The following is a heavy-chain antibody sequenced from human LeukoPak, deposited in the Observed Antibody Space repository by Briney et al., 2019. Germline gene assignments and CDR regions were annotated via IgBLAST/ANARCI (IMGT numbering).Heavy chain of an antibody. D-gene: IGHD6-19*01. Sequence: ASVKVSCKASGHMFTDYYMHWVRQAPGQGLEWMGWMNVDSGGTKYAQKFQGRVTMTRDTSISTAFMDLIRLRSDDTAVYYCARDSKVTGTSFDSWGQGTLVTVSS. CDR3: ARDSKVTGTSFDS. V-gene: IGHV1-2*02. CDR2: MNVDSGGT. CDR1: GHMFTDYY. J-gene: IGHJ4*02.